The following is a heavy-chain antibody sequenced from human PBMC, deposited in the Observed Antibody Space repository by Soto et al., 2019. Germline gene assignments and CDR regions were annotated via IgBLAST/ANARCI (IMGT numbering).Heavy chain of an antibody. CDR3: ARNTTSGTRFDY. V-gene: IGHV4-4*02. J-gene: IGHJ4*02. CDR2: VYHSGGT. D-gene: IGHD1-1*01. CDR1: GGSISTSNW. Sequence: QVQLQESGPGLVKPSGTLSLSCAVSGGSISTSNWWNWVRQPPGKGLEWIGEVYHSGGTNYNPSFKSRVAMSVDKSKNQFSLKLNSVTAADTALYYWARNTTSGTRFDYWGQGSLVTFS.